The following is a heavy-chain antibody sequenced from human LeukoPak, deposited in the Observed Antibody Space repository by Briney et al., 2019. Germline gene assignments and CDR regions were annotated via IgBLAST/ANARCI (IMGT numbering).Heavy chain of an antibody. CDR3: ARFIAAAGLYYFDY. J-gene: IGHJ4*02. Sequence: SVKVSCKASGYTFTSYGISWVRQAPGQGLEWMGGIIPIFGTANYAQKFQGRVTITMDESTSTAYMELSSLRSEDTAVYYCARFIAAAGLYYFDYWGQGTLVTVSS. V-gene: IGHV1-69*05. D-gene: IGHD6-13*01. CDR1: GYTFTSYG. CDR2: IIPIFGTA.